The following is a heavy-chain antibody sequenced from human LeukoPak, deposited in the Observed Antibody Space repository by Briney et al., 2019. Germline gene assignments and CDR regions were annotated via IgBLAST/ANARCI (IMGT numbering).Heavy chain of an antibody. D-gene: IGHD1-26*01. Sequence: SGTLSLTCAVSGGSISSSNWWSWVRQPPGKGLEWIGEIYHSGSTNYNPSLTSRVTISEDKSKNQFSLRLTSVTAADTAVYYCARVLVGAVDYWGQGTLVTVSS. CDR2: IYHSGST. J-gene: IGHJ4*02. CDR3: ARVLVGAVDY. V-gene: IGHV4-4*02. CDR1: GGSISSSNW.